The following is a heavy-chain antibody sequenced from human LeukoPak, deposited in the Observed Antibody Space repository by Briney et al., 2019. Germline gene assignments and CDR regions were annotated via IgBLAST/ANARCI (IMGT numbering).Heavy chain of an antibody. CDR3: ATAVKGWFDP. J-gene: IGHJ5*02. Sequence: PSETLSLTCTVSGGSISGYYWSWIRQPPGKGLEWIGYIYYSGSTNYNPSLKSRVTISVDTSKNQFSLKLSSVTAADTAVYYCATAVKGWFDPWGQGTLVTVSS. V-gene: IGHV4-59*01. CDR2: IYYSGST. D-gene: IGHD6-19*01. CDR1: GGSISGYY.